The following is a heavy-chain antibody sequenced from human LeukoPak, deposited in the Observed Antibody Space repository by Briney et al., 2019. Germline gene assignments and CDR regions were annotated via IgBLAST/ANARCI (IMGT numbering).Heavy chain of an antibody. V-gene: IGHV1-18*04. J-gene: IGHJ4*02. CDR2: INSRNGYT. Sequence: ASVKVSCKASGYIFSTYGISWGRQAPGQGLEWMGWINSRNGYTQYAQKFQGRFTMTTDTSTGTAFMEVRSLRSGDTAVYYCTRGENWVHDYWGQGTLVTVSS. CDR3: TRGENWVHDY. CDR1: GYIFSTYG. D-gene: IGHD7-27*01.